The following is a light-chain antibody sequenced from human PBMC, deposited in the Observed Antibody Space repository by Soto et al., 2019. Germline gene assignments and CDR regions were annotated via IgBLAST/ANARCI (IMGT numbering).Light chain of an antibody. CDR1: SSDVGGYNY. CDR2: EVN. CDR3: SSYAGSSNV. Sequence: QSALTQPPSASGSPGQSVAISCTGTSSDVGGYNYVSWYQQHPGKAPKLMIYEVNKRPSGVPDRFSGSKSGNTASLTVSGLLAEDEADYYCSSYAGSSNVFGTGTKLTVL. V-gene: IGLV2-8*01. J-gene: IGLJ1*01.